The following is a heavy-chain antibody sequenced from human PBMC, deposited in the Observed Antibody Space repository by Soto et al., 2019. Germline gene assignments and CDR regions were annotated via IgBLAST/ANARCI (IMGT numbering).Heavy chain of an antibody. J-gene: IGHJ4*02. V-gene: IGHV3-23*01. D-gene: IGHD5-18*01. CDR3: AKDGLGAYSYGSYYFDY. Sequence: GGSLRLSCAASGFTFSSYGMSWVRQAPGKGLEWVSSIRGSGGSIYYADSVKGRFTISRDNSKNTLYLQMNSLRAADTAVYYCAKDGLGAYSYGSYYFDYWGQGTLVTVSS. CDR2: IRGSGGSI. CDR1: GFTFSSYG.